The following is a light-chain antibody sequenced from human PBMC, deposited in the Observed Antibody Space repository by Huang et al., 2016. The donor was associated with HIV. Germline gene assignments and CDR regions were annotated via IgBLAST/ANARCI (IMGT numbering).Light chain of an antibody. CDR1: QGITSY. CDR2: AAS. Sequence: IQLTQSPSSLSASVGDRVTITCRASQGITSYLAWYQQKPGRAPKLLIYAASTLQSGGPVRFSGSGSGTDFTRTISSLQPEEFATNYCQHLDTYPLTFGPGTKVDIK. J-gene: IGKJ3*01. CDR3: QHLDTYPLT. V-gene: IGKV1-9*01.